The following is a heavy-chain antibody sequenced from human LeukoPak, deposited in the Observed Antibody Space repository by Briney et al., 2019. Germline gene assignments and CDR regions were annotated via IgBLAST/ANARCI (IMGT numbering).Heavy chain of an antibody. J-gene: IGHJ4*02. CDR1: GFTFSDHY. Sequence: GGSLRLSCAASGFTFSDHYIDWVRQAPGKGLEWVGRNRNKANNYTPEYAASVKGRFTISRDDSKNSLYLQMNSLRAEDTAVYYCAREFHGAVAVYFDYWGQGTLVTVSS. V-gene: IGHV3-72*01. CDR2: NRNKANNYTP. D-gene: IGHD6-19*01. CDR3: AREFHGAVAVYFDY.